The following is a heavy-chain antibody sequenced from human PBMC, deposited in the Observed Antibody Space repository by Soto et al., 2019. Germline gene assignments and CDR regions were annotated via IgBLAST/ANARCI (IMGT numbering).Heavy chain of an antibody. CDR1: GFSLSTSGVG. Sequence: QITLKESGPMLVRPTQTLTLTCTFSGFSLSTSGVGVAWIRQPPGKALEWLALIYWNDDKRYSPSLKSRLTITKDTSKNQVVLTMTKIDPVDTGTYYCAHRHDSSGWDYGMDVWGQGTTVTVSS. V-gene: IGHV2-5*01. CDR2: IYWNDDK. D-gene: IGHD6-19*01. CDR3: AHRHDSSGWDYGMDV. J-gene: IGHJ6*02.